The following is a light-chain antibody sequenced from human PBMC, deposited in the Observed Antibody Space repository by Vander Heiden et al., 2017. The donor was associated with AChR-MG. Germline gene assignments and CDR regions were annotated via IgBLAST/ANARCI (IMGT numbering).Light chain of an antibody. Sequence: DIQLPQSPSSLYASVGDRITITCRASQGVSNYLAWFQQKPGTAPKSLIYVASTLQGGVPSRFSGSGSGTHFTLTINGLQPEDFATYYCQQYASYPRTFGQGTKVEIK. CDR3: QQYASYPRT. V-gene: IGKV1-16*01. CDR2: VAS. J-gene: IGKJ1*01. CDR1: QGVSNY.